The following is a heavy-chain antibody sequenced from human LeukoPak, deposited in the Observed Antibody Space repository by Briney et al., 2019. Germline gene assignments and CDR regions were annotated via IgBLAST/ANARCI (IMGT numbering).Heavy chain of an antibody. J-gene: IGHJ4*02. Sequence: GGSLRLSCAASGFTFSSYAMSWVRQAPGKGLEWVSAISGSGGSTYYADSVKGRFTIPRDNSKNTLYLQMNSLRAEDTAVYYCAKDGGRTYYYDSSGYYFRYWGQGTLVTVSS. D-gene: IGHD3-22*01. CDR2: ISGSGGST. CDR3: AKDGGRTYYYDSSGYYFRY. CDR1: GFTFSSYA. V-gene: IGHV3-23*01.